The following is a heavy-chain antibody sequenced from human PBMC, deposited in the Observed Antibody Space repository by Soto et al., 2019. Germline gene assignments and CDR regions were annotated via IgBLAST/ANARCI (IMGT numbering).Heavy chain of an antibody. CDR1: GFTFSSYG. Sequence: GGSLRLSCAASGFTFSSYGMHWVRQAPGKGLEWVAVISYDGSNKYYADSVKGRFTISRDNSKNTLYLQMNSLRAEDTAVYYCAKDRSDTAMVTSLSDYYYYGMDVWGQGTTVTVSS. CDR2: ISYDGSNK. J-gene: IGHJ6*02. V-gene: IGHV3-30*18. CDR3: AKDRSDTAMVTSLSDYYYYGMDV. D-gene: IGHD5-18*01.